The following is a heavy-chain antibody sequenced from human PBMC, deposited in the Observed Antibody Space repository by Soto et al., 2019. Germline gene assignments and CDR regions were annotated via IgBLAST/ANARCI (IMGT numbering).Heavy chain of an antibody. V-gene: IGHV1-69*02. CDR1: GGIFGTYT. CDR3: ARGQHGWWDP. Sequence: QVQLVQSGAEMKKPGSSVKVSCKASGGIFGTYTINWVRQAPGQGLEWMGRIIPLLNKADYAQKFQGRVTISAERSADTAYIEPGSLTSSDTAVYYCARGQHGWWDPWGQGSLVSVAS. CDR2: IIPLLNKA. J-gene: IGHJ5*02.